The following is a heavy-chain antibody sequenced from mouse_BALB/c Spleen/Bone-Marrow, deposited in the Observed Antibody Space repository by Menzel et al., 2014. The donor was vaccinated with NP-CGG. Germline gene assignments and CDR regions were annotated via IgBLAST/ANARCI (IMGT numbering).Heavy chain of an antibody. D-gene: IGHD2-10*02. Sequence: VQLQQSGAELVRPGASVKLSCKASGYTFTSYWINWVKQRPGQGLEWIGNIYPSDSYTNYNQKFKDKATLTVDKSSSTAYMQLSSPTSEDSAVYYCTREYGNYPFDYWGQGTTLTGSS. CDR1: GYTFTSYW. CDR3: TREYGNYPFDY. CDR2: IYPSDSYT. V-gene: IGHV1-69*02. J-gene: IGHJ2*01.